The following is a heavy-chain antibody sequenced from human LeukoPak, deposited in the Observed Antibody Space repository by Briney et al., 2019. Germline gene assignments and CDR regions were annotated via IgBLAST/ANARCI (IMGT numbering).Heavy chain of an antibody. CDR1: GGTFSSYA. CDR2: IIPILGIA. Sequence: GASVKVSCKASGGTFSSYAISWVRQAPGQGLEWMGRIIPILGIANYAQKFQGRVTITADKSTSTAYMELSSLRSEDTAVYYCARDSYDSNPRAFDIWGQGTMVTVSS. V-gene: IGHV1-69*04. CDR3: ARDSYDSNPRAFDI. J-gene: IGHJ3*02. D-gene: IGHD3-22*01.